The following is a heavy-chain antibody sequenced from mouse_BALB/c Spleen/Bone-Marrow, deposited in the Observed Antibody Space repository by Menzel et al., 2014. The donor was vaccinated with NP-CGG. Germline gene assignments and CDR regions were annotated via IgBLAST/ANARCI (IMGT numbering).Heavy chain of an antibody. Sequence: VQLQQSGAELARPGASVKMSCKASGYTFTSYTIHWVKQRPGQGLEWIGYINPTSGYTNYSQKFKDKATLTADKSSRTAYIQLTSLTSEDSAVYYCSLRASKHDAGWSFDDWGAGTTVHVPS. CDR3: SLRASKHDAGWSFDD. CDR1: GYTFTSYT. V-gene: IGHV1-4*01. J-gene: IGHJ1*01. CDR2: INPTSGYT. D-gene: IGHD6-1*01.